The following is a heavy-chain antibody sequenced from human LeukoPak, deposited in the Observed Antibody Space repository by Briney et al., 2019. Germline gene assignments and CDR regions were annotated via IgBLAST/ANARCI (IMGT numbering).Heavy chain of an antibody. CDR2: ISTYNGNT. J-gene: IGHJ4*02. V-gene: IGHV1-18*01. CDR3: ARVDPLYYYGSGSAFDY. D-gene: IGHD3-10*01. Sequence: ASVKVSCKASGYTFTSYGISWGREAPGQGLEWMGWISTYNGNTNYAQKLQGRVTMTTDTSTSTAYMELRSLRSDDTAVYYCARVDPLYYYGSGSAFDYWGQGTLVTVSS. CDR1: GYTFTSYG.